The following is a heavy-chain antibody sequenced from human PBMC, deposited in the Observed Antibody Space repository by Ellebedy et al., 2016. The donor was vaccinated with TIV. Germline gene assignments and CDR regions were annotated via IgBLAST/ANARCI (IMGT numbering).Heavy chain of an antibody. Sequence: ASVKVSCXASGYTFTGYYMHWVRQAPGRGLEWMGWINPNSGGTNYAQKFQGRVTMTRDTSISTAYMELSRLRSDDTAVYYCARGEGIVVVPALLIFGRDPPDDYYFDYWGQGTLVTVSS. CDR1: GYTFTGYY. CDR3: ARGEGIVVVPALLIFGRDPPDDYYFDY. J-gene: IGHJ4*02. V-gene: IGHV1-2*02. CDR2: INPNSGGT. D-gene: IGHD2-2*01.